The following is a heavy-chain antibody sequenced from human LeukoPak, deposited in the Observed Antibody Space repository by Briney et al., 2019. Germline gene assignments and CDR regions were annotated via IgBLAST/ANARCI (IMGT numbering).Heavy chain of an antibody. CDR3: AKGPAHCSSTSCPAHYYYYYYMDV. CDR1: GFTFSSYG. J-gene: IGHJ6*03. CDR2: IRYDGSNK. D-gene: IGHD2-2*01. Sequence: GGSLRLSCAASGFTFSSYGMHWVRQAPGKGLEWVAFIRYDGSNKYYADSVKGRLTISRDNSKNTLYLQMNSPRAEDTAVYYCAKGPAHCSSTSCPAHYYYYYYMDVWGKGTTVTVSS. V-gene: IGHV3-30*02.